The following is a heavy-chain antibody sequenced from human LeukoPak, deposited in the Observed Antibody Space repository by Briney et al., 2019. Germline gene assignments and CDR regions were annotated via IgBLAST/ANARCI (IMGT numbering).Heavy chain of an antibody. J-gene: IGHJ6*02. Sequence: KSSETLSLTCTVSGGSISSYYWSWIRQPPGKGLEWIGYIYYSGSTNYNPSLKSRVTISVDTSKNQFSLKLSSVTAADTAVYYCARHAPIDYYGMDVWGQGTTVTVSS. V-gene: IGHV4-59*08. CDR2: IYYSGST. CDR1: GGSISSYY. CDR3: ARHAPIDYYGMDV.